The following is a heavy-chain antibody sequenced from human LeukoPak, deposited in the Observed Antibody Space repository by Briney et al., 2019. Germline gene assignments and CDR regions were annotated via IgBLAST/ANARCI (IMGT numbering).Heavy chain of an antibody. V-gene: IGHV3-48*02. CDR3: ARIRRGGYFDY. J-gene: IGHJ4*02. Sequence: GGSLRLSCAASGFTFSGYSMNWVRQAPGKGLEWVSYISGSGGTIYYADSVKGRFAISRDNAKKSLYLQMNSLRDGDTAVYHCARIRRGGYFDYWGQGALVTVSS. D-gene: IGHD2-15*01. CDR1: GFTFSGYS. CDR2: ISGSGGTI.